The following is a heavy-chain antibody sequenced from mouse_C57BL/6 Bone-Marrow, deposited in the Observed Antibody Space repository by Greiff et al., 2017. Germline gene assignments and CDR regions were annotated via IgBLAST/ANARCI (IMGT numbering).Heavy chain of an antibody. D-gene: IGHD1-1*01. J-gene: IGHJ1*03. CDR3: ARTQYYGSSYDWYFDV. V-gene: IGHV5-17*01. CDR2: ISSGSSTI. CDR1: GFTFSDYG. Sequence: EVMLVESGGGLVKPGGSLKLSCAASGFTFSDYGMHWVRQAPEKGLEWVAYISSGSSTIYYADTVKGRFTISRDNAKNTLFLQMTSLRSEDTAMYYCARTQYYGSSYDWYFDVWGTGTTVTVSS.